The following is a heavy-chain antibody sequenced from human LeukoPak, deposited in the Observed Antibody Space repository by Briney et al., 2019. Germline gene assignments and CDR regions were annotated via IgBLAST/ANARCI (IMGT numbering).Heavy chain of an antibody. J-gene: IGHJ4*02. CDR2: IYTSGST. D-gene: IGHD5-12*01. CDR1: GGSISSYY. V-gene: IGHV4-4*07. CDR3: ARSRRYSGYDWTFDY. Sequence: SETLSLTCTVSGGSISSYYWSWIRQPAGKGLEWIGRIYTSGSTNYNPSLKSRVTMSVDTSKNQFSLKLSSVTAADTAVYYCARSRRYSGYDWTFDYWGQGTLVTVSS.